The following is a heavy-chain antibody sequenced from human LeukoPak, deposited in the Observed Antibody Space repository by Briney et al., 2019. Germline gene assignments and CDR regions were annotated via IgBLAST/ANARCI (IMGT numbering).Heavy chain of an antibody. J-gene: IGHJ4*02. D-gene: IGHD3-10*02. V-gene: IGHV4-59*01. Sequence: SETLSLTCTVSGGSISPYYWSWIRRPPGKGLEGLGYIYYSGYTDYNPSLKRPVAISVDTSKNQFSLKLSSVTAADTAVYYCARSTGSTMFIDYWGQGTLVTVSS. CDR3: ARSTGSTMFIDY. CDR2: IYYSGYT. CDR1: GGSISPYY.